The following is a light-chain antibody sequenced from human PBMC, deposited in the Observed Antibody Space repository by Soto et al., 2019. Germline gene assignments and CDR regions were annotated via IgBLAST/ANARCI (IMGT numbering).Light chain of an antibody. Sequence: QSALTKPVSVSGSPGQSITISCTGTSSDIGTFNLVSWYQQLPGQVPKLIIFEVTKRPSGLSARFSGSKSGNTASLTISGLHTEDEADYWCCSYAGSGSFVFGGGTKLTVL. CDR2: EVT. V-gene: IGLV2-23*02. J-gene: IGLJ1*01. CDR1: SSDIGTFNL. CDR3: CSYAGSGSFV.